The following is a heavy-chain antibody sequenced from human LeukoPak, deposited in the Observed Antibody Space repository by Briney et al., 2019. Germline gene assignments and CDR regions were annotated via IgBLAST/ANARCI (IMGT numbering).Heavy chain of an antibody. V-gene: IGHV4-61*02. CDR2: IYTSGST. CDR3: ARRPYTTSFDY. J-gene: IGHJ4*02. D-gene: IGHD3-16*01. CDR1: GGSISSGSYY. Sequence: SETLSLTCTVSGGSISSGSYYWSWIRQPAGKGLEWIGRIYTSGSTNYNPSLKSRVTISVDTSKNQFSLKLSSVTAADTAVYYCARRPYTTSFDYWGQGTLVTVSS.